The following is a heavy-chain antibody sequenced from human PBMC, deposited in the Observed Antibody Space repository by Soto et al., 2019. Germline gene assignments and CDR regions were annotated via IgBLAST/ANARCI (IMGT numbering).Heavy chain of an antibody. Sequence: GGSLRLSCAASGFTFSSYWMSWVRQAPGKGLEWVANIKQDGSEKYYVDSVKGRFTISRDNAKNSLYLQMNSLRAEDTAVYYCAGEGAVAGISHYYYYGMDVWGQGTTVTVSS. CDR2: IKQDGSEK. D-gene: IGHD6-19*01. CDR1: GFTFSSYW. J-gene: IGHJ6*02. CDR3: AGEGAVAGISHYYYYGMDV. V-gene: IGHV3-7*03.